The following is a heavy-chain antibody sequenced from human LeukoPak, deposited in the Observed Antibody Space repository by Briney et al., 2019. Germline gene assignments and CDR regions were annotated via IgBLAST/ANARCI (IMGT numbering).Heavy chain of an antibody. CDR1: GFSFSDAW. CDR2: IRRNSDGGTI. J-gene: IGHJ5*02. Sequence: KSGGSLRLSCATSGFSFSDAWMNWVRQAPGKGLEWVGRIRRNSDGGTIDYAAPVKGRFALSRDDSKNTLYLHISSLQTEDTAVYYCATDFYDTTWGQGTLVTVSS. V-gene: IGHV3-15*07. D-gene: IGHD3-22*01. CDR3: ATDFYDTT.